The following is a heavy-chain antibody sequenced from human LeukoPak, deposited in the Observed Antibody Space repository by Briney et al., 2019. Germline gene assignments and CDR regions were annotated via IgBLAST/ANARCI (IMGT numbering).Heavy chain of an antibody. Sequence: GGSLRLSCAASGFTFSNAWMSWVRQAPGKGLEWVGRIKSKTDGGTTDYAAPVKGRFTISRDDSKNTLYLQMNSLKTEDTAVYYCTTEPTYSYDSSGYSEFDYWGQGTLVTVSS. V-gene: IGHV3-15*01. CDR1: GFTFSNAW. CDR2: IKSKTDGGTT. D-gene: IGHD3-22*01. J-gene: IGHJ4*02. CDR3: TTEPTYSYDSSGYSEFDY.